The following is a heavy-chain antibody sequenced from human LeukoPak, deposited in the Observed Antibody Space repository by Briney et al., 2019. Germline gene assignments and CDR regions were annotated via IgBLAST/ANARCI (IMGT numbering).Heavy chain of an antibody. CDR2: ISYDGSNK. CDR3: ARDFIAAFFDY. CDR1: GFIFSSYA. V-gene: IGHV3-30*04. J-gene: IGHJ4*02. Sequence: GRSLRLSCAASGFIFSSYAMHGVRQAPAKGLEWVAVISYDGSNKYYADSVKGRFTISRDNSKNTLYLQMNSLRAEDTAVYYCARDFIAAFFDYWGQGTLVTVSS. D-gene: IGHD6-13*01.